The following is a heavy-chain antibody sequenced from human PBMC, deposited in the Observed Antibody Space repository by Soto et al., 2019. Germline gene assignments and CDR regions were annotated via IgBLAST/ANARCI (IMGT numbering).Heavy chain of an antibody. CDR1: GFTFSSSA. CDR3: AADSRYCSGGNCEDY. CDR2: IVVGSGHT. J-gene: IGHJ4*02. V-gene: IGHV1-58*01. Sequence: QMQLVQSGPEVKKPGTSMKVSCKASGFTFSSSAVQWVRQARGQRLEWIGWIVVGSGHTNYAQQFQERVTITRDMSTSTAYMELSSLRCEDTAVYYCAADSRYCSGGNCEDYWGQGALVTVSS. D-gene: IGHD2-15*01.